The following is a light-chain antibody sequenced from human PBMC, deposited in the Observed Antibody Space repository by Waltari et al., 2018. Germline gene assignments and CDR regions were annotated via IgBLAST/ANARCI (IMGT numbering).Light chain of an antibody. J-gene: IGLJ1*01. CDR2: DVT. CDR1: SSDVGAYNY. V-gene: IGLV2-14*01. CDR3: SSYTGSTTYV. Sequence: QPALTQPASVSGSPGQSITISCTGTSSDVGAYNYVSWYQQYPGNVPKLLIFDVTTRPSGISTRFSGSKSGSTASRTISGLQAEDEADYFCSSYTGSTTYVFGTGTKVTVL.